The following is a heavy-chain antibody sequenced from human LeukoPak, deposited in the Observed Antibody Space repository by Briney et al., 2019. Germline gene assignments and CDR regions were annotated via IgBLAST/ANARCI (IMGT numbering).Heavy chain of an antibody. CDR1: GVTISSYW. CDR2: INSDGSTT. V-gene: IGHV3-74*01. CDR3: ERGGFDTIGFDY. Sequence: GGSLRLTCVASGVTISSYWMHCVRQDLGEELVWVSRINSDGSTTTYADSVRGRFTISRDNAKHTLYLQMNSLRAEDTAVYYCERGGFDTIGFDYWGQGTLVTVSS. J-gene: IGHJ4*02. D-gene: IGHD3-10*01.